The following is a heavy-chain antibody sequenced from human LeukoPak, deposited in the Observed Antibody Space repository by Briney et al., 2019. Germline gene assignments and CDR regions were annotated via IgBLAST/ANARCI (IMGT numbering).Heavy chain of an antibody. CDR3: ARAPSNAHFDY. Sequence: GGSLRLSCAASGFTVRNNYMSWVRQAPGKGLEWVSLIYSGGSTYYADSVKGRFTISRDNSNNTVYLQTNSLRAEDTAVYYCARAPSNAHFDYWGQGTLVTVSS. CDR1: GFTVRNNY. V-gene: IGHV3-66*01. CDR2: IYSGGST. J-gene: IGHJ4*02. D-gene: IGHD3-3*02.